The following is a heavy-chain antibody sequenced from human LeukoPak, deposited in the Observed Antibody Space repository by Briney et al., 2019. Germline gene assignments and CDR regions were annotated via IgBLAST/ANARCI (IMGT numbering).Heavy chain of an antibody. CDR2: IIPIFGTA. CDR3: ASTMVRADYYYGMDV. D-gene: IGHD3-10*01. Sequence: SVKVSCKTSGYTFTGYYMHWVRQAPGQGLEWMGGIIPIFGTANYAQKFQGRVTITADESTSTAYMELSSLRSEDTAVYYCASTMVRADYYYGMDVWGQGTTVTVSS. V-gene: IGHV1-69*13. J-gene: IGHJ6*02. CDR1: GYTFTGYY.